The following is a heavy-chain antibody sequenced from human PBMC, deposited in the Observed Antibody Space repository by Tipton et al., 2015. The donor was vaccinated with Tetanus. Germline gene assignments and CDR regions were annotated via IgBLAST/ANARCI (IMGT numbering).Heavy chain of an antibody. J-gene: IGHJ4*02. V-gene: IGHV5-51*01. D-gene: IGHD2-8*01. Sequence: VQLVQSGGEVKKPGESLKISCKGSGYIFNNYWIGWVRQKPGKGLEWMGIIYPGDSETRYSPPFQGQVTISVDKSITPAYLQWSSLKASDTSMFYCARAHCTDGVCNFDFWGQGALVTVAS. CDR2: IYPGDSET. CDR3: ARAHCTDGVCNFDF. CDR1: GYIFNNYW.